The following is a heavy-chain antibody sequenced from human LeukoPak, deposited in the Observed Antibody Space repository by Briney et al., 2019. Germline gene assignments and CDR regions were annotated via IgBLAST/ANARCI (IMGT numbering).Heavy chain of an antibody. J-gene: IGHJ3*02. D-gene: IGHD3-22*01. CDR1: GGSFSGYY. CDR3: ARDPTDSSGYFDAFDI. Sequence: SETLSLTCAVYGGSFSGYYWSWIRQPPGKGLEWIGEINHSGSTNYNPSLKSRVTISVDTSKNQFSLKLSSVTAADTAVYYCARDPTDSSGYFDAFDIWGQGTMVTVSS. V-gene: IGHV4-34*01. CDR2: INHSGST.